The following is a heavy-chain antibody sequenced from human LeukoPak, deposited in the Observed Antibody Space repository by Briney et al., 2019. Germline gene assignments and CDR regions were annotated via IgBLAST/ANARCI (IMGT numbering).Heavy chain of an antibody. CDR3: AGGLTNRYALY. CDR1: GFTFNTYG. J-gene: IGHJ4*02. V-gene: IGHV3-33*01. Sequence: GGSLRLSCTASGFTFNTYGMHWVRQAPGKGLEWVAIIWFDETNRYYADSVKGRFTISRDNSKNTLYMEMNNLRVEDTAVYYCAGGLTNRYALYWGQGTLVTVSS. CDR2: IWFDETNR. D-gene: IGHD5-12*01.